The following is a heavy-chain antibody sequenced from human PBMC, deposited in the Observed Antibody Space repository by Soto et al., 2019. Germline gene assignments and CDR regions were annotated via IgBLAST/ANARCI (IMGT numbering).Heavy chain of an antibody. CDR3: ARDFWSGYPGFDY. J-gene: IGHJ4*02. D-gene: IGHD3-3*01. Sequence: GASVKVSCKASGYTFTSHAMHWVRQAPGQRLEWMGWINSGNGNTKYSQNFQGRVTITRDTSASTVFMELSSLTSEDTAVYHCARDFWSGYPGFDYWGQGTLVTVSS. V-gene: IGHV1-3*01. CDR2: INSGNGNT. CDR1: GYTFTSHA.